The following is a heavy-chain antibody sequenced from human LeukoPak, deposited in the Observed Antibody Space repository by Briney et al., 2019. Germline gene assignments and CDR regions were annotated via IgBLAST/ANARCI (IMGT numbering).Heavy chain of an antibody. CDR2: ISSSGSTI. CDR3: AKDIKSFFLGLRLDY. J-gene: IGHJ4*02. Sequence: GGSLRLSCAASGFTFNAYSMNWVRQAPGRGLEWVSYISSSGSTIYYADSVKGRFTISRDNAKSSLYLQMNSLRPEDTAFYYCAKDIKSFFLGLRLDYWGQRTLLTVSS. D-gene: IGHD2-15*01. CDR1: GFTFNAYS. V-gene: IGHV3-48*01.